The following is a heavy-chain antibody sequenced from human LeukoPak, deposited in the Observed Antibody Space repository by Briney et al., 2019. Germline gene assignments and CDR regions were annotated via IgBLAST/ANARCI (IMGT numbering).Heavy chain of an antibody. CDR1: GYTFTSYA. V-gene: IGHV1-3*01. CDR3: ARGRCSSISCAPWWFDP. J-gene: IGHJ5*02. CDR2: INAGNGNT. Sequence: ASVKVSRKASGYTFTSYAMHWVRQAPGQRLEWMGWINAGNGNTKYSQKFQGRVTITRDTSASTAYVELSSLRSEDTAVYYCARGRCSSISCAPWWFDPWGQGTLVTVSS. D-gene: IGHD2-2*01.